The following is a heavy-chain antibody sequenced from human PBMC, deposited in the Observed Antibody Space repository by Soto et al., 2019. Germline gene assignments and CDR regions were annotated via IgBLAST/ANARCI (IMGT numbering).Heavy chain of an antibody. CDR3: ARARDGYEIDY. V-gene: IGHV1-69*01. J-gene: IGHJ4*02. CDR2: IIPIFGPA. Sequence: QVQLVQSGAEVKKPGSSVKVSCKASGGTFSSYAISWVRQAPGQGLEWMGGIIPIFGPANYARKFQGRVTITADESTGRGCMELRSVRSEDTAVYYCARARDGYEIDYWGQGTLVTVSS. CDR1: GGTFSSYA. D-gene: IGHD5-12*01.